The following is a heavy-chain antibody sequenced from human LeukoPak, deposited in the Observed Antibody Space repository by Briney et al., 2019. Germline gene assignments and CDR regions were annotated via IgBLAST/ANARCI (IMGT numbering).Heavy chain of an antibody. V-gene: IGHV4-38-2*01. CDR3: ARGVTMVRGAAYFDY. CDR1: GYSISSGYY. CDR2: IYHSGST. D-gene: IGHD3-10*01. J-gene: IGHJ4*02. Sequence: SETLSLTCAVSGYSISSGYYWGWIWQPPGKGLEWIGSIYHSGSTYYNPSLKSRVTISVDTSKNQFSLKLSSVTAADTAVYYCARGVTMVRGAAYFDYWGQGTLVTVSS.